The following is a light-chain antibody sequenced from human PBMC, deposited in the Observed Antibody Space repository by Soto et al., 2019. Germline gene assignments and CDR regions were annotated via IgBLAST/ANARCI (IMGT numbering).Light chain of an antibody. J-gene: IGKJ4*01. CDR2: GAS. V-gene: IGKV3-20*01. Sequence: EIVLTQSPGTLSLSPGERATLSCRASQSVSSSYLAWYQQKPGQAPRLLIYGASSRATGIPDRFSGSGSGTDFTLTISSLQSEDFAVYYCQQYNNWPSYTFGGGTKVDIK. CDR3: QQYNNWPSYT. CDR1: QSVSSSY.